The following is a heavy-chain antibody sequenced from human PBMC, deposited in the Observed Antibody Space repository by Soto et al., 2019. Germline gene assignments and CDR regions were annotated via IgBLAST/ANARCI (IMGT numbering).Heavy chain of an antibody. CDR2: TYYRSQWYS. CDR1: EDSVSSNNAA. J-gene: IGHJ4*02. CDR3: ARERTGGYDFFDY. V-gene: IGHV6-1*01. Sequence: QVQLQQSGPGLVKPSQTLSLTCAISEDSVSSNNAAWNWVRQSPSRGLEWLGRTYYRSQWYSDYAVSVRVRMTISADTSKNLFSLHLNSVTPEDTAVYYCARERTGGYDFFDYWGQGTLVTVSS. D-gene: IGHD5-12*01.